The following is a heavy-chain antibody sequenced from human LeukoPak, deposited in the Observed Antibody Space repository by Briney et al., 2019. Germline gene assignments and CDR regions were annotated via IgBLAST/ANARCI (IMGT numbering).Heavy chain of an antibody. V-gene: IGHV4-61*02. CDR1: GASVSTTAYF. CDR3: ASYREAYDLYPHGLDV. CDR2: IYASGNT. D-gene: IGHD5-24*01. J-gene: IGHJ3*01. Sequence: SVTLSLTCSVSGASVSTTAYFWNWIRQPAGEGLEWIGRIYASGNTHYNPSLKSRVTMSLDTSKNQFSLTMNSVTAADSAVYFCASYREAYDLYPHGLDVWGRGTVVTVSS.